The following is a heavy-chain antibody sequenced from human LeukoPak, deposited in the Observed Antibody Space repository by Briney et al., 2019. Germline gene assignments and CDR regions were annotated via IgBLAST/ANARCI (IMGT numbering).Heavy chain of an antibody. Sequence: PSETLSLTCTVSGGSISSSSYYWGWIRQPPGKGLEWIGSIYYSGSTYYNPSLKSRVTISVDTSKNQFSLKLSSVTAADTAVYYCARHYYDSSGYYLNYWGQGTLVTVSS. D-gene: IGHD3-22*01. CDR2: IYYSGST. J-gene: IGHJ4*02. CDR3: ARHYYDSSGYYLNY. V-gene: IGHV4-39*01. CDR1: GGSISSSSYY.